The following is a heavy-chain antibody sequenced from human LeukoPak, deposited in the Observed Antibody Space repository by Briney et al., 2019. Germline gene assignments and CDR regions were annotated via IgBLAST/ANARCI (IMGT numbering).Heavy chain of an antibody. D-gene: IGHD2-2*01. CDR1: GYTFTSYG. Sequence: ASVKVSCKASGYTFTSYGISWVRQAPGQGLEWMGWISAYNGNTNYAQKLQGRVTMTTDTYTSTAYMELRSLRSDDTAVYYCASRREIVVVPAAINLGGAFDIWGQGTMVTVSS. J-gene: IGHJ3*02. CDR2: ISAYNGNT. V-gene: IGHV1-18*01. CDR3: ASRREIVVVPAAINLGGAFDI.